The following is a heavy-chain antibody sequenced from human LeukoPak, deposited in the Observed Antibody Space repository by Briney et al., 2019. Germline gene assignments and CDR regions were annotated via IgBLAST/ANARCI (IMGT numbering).Heavy chain of an antibody. J-gene: IGHJ6*03. CDR1: GFTFSSYS. CDR3: ARGQYYDFWSGYFGMDV. D-gene: IGHD3-3*01. CDR2: ISSSSSYI. Sequence: PGGSLRLSCAASGFTFSSYSMNWVRQAPGKGLEWVSSISSSSSYIYYADSVKGRFTISRDNAKNSLYLQMNSLRAEDTAVYYCARGQYYDFWSGYFGMDVWGKGTTVTVSS. V-gene: IGHV3-21*01.